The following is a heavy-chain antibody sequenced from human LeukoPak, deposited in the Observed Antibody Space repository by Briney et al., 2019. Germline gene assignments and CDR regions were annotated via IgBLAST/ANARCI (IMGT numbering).Heavy chain of an antibody. CDR3: ARDAFLCSGGSCYFYYYYYGMDV. V-gene: IGHV3-30-3*01. D-gene: IGHD2-15*01. CDR1: GFTFSSYA. CDR2: ISYDGSNK. J-gene: IGHJ6*02. Sequence: GRSLRLSCAASGFTFSSYAMHWVRQAPGKGLEWVAVISYDGSNKYYADSVKGRFTISRDNSKNTLYLQMNSLRAEDTAVYYCARDAFLCSGGSCYFYYYYYGMDVWGQRTTVTVSS.